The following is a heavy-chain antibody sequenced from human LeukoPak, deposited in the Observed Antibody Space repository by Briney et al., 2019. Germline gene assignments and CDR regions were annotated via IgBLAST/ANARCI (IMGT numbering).Heavy chain of an antibody. J-gene: IGHJ4*02. V-gene: IGHV1-2*02. CDR1: GYTFTGYY. Sequence: ASVKVSCKASGYTFTGYYMHWVRQAPGQGLEWMGWINPNSGGTNFAQKFQGRVTMTRDTSISTAYMELSRLRSEDTAVYYCARVKRGKLYYFDYWGQGALVTVSS. D-gene: IGHD3-16*01. CDR2: INPNSGGT. CDR3: ARVKRGKLYYFDY.